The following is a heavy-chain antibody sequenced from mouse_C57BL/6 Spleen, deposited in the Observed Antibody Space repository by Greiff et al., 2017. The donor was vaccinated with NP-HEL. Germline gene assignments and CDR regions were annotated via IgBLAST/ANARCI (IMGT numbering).Heavy chain of an antibody. CDR3: ASTLTGTSDWYFDV. V-gene: IGHV1-54*01. CDR1: GYAFTNYL. D-gene: IGHD4-1*01. J-gene: IGHJ1*03. Sequence: QVQLQQSGAELVRPGTSVKVSCKASGYAFTNYLIEWVKQRPGQGLEWIGVINPGSGGTNYNEKFKGKATLTADKSSSTAYMQLSSLTSEDSAVYFCASTLTGTSDWYFDVWGTGTTVTVSS. CDR2: INPGSGGT.